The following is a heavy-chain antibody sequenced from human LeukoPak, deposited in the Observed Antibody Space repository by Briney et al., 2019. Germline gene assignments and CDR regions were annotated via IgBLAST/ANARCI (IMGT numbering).Heavy chain of an antibody. D-gene: IGHD4-17*01. CDR1: GFTFSDWY. Sequence: PGGSLRLSCAASGFTFSDWYMSWIHQTPGKGLEWTSYISLSGSSIYYADSVKGRFTISRDNAKSSLYLQMNSLRAEDTAVYYCARGHYGLDYWGQGTLVTVSS. J-gene: IGHJ4*02. CDR2: ISLSGSSI. CDR3: ARGHYGLDY. V-gene: IGHV3-11*04.